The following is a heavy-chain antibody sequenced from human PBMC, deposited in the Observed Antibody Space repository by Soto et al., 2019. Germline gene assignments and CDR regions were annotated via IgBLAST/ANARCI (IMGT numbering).Heavy chain of an antibody. J-gene: IGHJ6*02. CDR1: GFTFSSYG. Sequence: QVQLVESGGGVVQPGRSLRLSCAASGFTFSSYGMHWVRQAPGKGLEWVAVIWYDGSNKYYADSVKGRFTISRDNSKNTLYLQMNSRRAEDTAVYYCARDGPPVPLLTGYYMYGMDVWGQGTTVTVSS. V-gene: IGHV3-33*01. D-gene: IGHD3-9*01. CDR3: ARDGPPVPLLTGYYMYGMDV. CDR2: IWYDGSNK.